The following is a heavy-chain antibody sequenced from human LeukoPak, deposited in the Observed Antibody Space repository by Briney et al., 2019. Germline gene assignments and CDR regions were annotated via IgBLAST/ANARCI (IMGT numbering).Heavy chain of an antibody. CDR2: IDYSGNT. D-gene: IGHD1-7*01. V-gene: IGHV4-39*07. Sequence: PSETLSLTCTVSGGSMSSSSYYWGWIRQPPWNSLEWIASIDYSGNTYYKPSLKSRVTISADTSKNQFSLKLTSVTAADTAMYYCAGDFGNYRIGAWGQGTLVTVSS. J-gene: IGHJ5*02. CDR3: AGDFGNYRIGA. CDR1: GGSMSSSSYY.